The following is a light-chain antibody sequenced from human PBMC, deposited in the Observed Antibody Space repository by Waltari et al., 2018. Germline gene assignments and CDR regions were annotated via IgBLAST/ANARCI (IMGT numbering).Light chain of an antibody. V-gene: IGKV3-11*01. Sequence: EIVLTQSTATLSLSPGETATLSCRASQNVDTYFAWYQQKPGQAPRLLIYRASYRATGVPDRFSGGGSGTDFTLTISSLEPDDFAVYYCQQRSNWPLTFGPGTRLDIK. CDR1: QNVDTY. CDR2: RAS. J-gene: IGKJ3*01. CDR3: QQRSNWPLT.